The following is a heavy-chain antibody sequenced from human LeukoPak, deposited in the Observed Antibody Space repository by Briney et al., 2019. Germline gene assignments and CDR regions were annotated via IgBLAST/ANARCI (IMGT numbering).Heavy chain of an antibody. J-gene: IGHJ1*01. Sequence: ASAKASCKTSGYTFTAYYIHWVRHAPGQGLEYMGVINPSSENTSYTQRFRGRVTMTRDTSTSTVYMQLSSLRSEDTAVYYCARGYYGSGSYSEYFQYWGQGTLVTVSS. CDR1: GYTFTAYY. CDR3: ARGYYGSGSYSEYFQY. V-gene: IGHV1-46*01. CDR2: INPSSENT. D-gene: IGHD3-10*01.